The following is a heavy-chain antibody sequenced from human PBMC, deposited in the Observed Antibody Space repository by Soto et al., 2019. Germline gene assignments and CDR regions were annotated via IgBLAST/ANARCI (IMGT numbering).Heavy chain of an antibody. Sequence: ASVKVSCKASGYTFTGYYMHCVRQAPGQGLEWMGWINPNSGGTNYAQKFQGRATMTRDTSISTAYMELSRLRSDDTAVYYCARDLTMVRGSFDYWGQGTLVTVSS. CDR1: GYTFTGYY. CDR3: ARDLTMVRGSFDY. J-gene: IGHJ4*02. D-gene: IGHD3-10*01. CDR2: INPNSGGT. V-gene: IGHV1-2*02.